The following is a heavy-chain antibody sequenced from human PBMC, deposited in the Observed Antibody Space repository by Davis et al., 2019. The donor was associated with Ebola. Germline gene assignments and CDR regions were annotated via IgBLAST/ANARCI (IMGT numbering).Heavy chain of an antibody. D-gene: IGHD2-2*01. CDR3: ASSTGNYYYYGMDV. CDR2: ISSSGSTI. Sequence: GESLKISCAASGFTFSDYYMNWIRQAPGKGLEWVSYISSSGSTIYYADSVKGRFTISRDNSKNTLYLQMNSLRAEDTAVYYCASSTGNYYYYGMDVWGQGTTVTVSS. V-gene: IGHV3-11*04. J-gene: IGHJ6*02. CDR1: GFTFSDYY.